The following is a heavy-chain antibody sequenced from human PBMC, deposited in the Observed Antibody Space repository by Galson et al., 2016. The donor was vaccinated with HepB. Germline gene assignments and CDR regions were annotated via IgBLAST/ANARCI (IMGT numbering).Heavy chain of an antibody. CDR1: GFNFDDYG. V-gene: IGHV3-9*01. CDR2: ISWNSRSI. D-gene: IGHD3-10*01. Sequence: SLRLSCAASGFNFDDYGMHWVRQAPGKGLEWVSGISWNSRSIGYADSVESRFTISRDNAKKSLYLQMESLRPEDTAVYYCAKGRWELTRGYFDCWGQGTLVTVSS. J-gene: IGHJ4*02. CDR3: AKGRWELTRGYFDC.